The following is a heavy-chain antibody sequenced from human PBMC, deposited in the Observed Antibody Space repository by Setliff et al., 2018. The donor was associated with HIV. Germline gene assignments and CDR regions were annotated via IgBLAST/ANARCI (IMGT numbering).Heavy chain of an antibody. Sequence: PGGSLRLSCAASGFTFNDYAMHWVRQAPGKGLEWVAVIWHDGSNQYCADSVKGRFTISRDNSKNSLNLQMNSLRAEDTAVYYCVRDHRPSNNNWHHWFDPWGQGTLVTVSS. V-gene: IGHV3-33*01. CDR1: GFTFNDYA. CDR3: VRDHRPSNNNWHHWFDP. D-gene: IGHD1-1*01. J-gene: IGHJ5*02. CDR2: IWHDGSNQ.